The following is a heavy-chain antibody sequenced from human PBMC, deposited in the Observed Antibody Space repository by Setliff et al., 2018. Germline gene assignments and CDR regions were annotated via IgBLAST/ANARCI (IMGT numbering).Heavy chain of an antibody. Sequence: GGSLRLSCAASGFTFSSYGMHWVRQAPGKGLEWVAFIRYDGSNKYYADSVKGRFTISRDNSKNTLYLQMNSLRAEDTAVYYCAKAPSVRGVIWDTWIRGAFDIWSQGTMVTVSS. CDR2: IRYDGSNK. D-gene: IGHD3-10*01. CDR1: GFTFSSYG. V-gene: IGHV3-30*02. J-gene: IGHJ3*02. CDR3: AKAPSVRGVIWDTWIRGAFDI.